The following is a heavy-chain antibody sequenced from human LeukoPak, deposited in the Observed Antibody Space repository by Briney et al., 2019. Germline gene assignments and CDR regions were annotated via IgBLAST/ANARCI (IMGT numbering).Heavy chain of an antibody. CDR2: INHSGST. V-gene: IGHV4-34*01. Sequence: SDTQSLLCAVYIRSYRVYYWSWIRQPPGKGLEGIGEINHSGSTNYNPSLKGRVTISVDTSKNQFSLKLNSVTAADTAVYYCARGCPGGYSSSWYYYFDYWGQGTLVTVSS. J-gene: IGHJ4*02. D-gene: IGHD6-13*01. CDR1: IRSYRVYY. CDR3: ARGCPGGYSSSWYYYFDY.